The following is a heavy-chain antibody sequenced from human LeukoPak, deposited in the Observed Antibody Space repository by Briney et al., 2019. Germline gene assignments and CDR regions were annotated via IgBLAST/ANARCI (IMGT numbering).Heavy chain of an antibody. CDR2: INHSGST. D-gene: IGHD6-19*01. Sequence: SETLSLTCAVYGGSFGGYYWSWIRQPPGKGLEWIGEINHSGSTNYNPSLKSRVTISVDTSKNQFSLKLSSVTAADTAVYYCARGVSSGWPRTRNWFDPWGQGTLVTVSS. J-gene: IGHJ5*02. V-gene: IGHV4-34*01. CDR1: GGSFGGYY. CDR3: ARGVSSGWPRTRNWFDP.